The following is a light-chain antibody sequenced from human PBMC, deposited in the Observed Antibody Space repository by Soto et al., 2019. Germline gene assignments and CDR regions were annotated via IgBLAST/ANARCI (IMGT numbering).Light chain of an antibody. CDR1: SSDVGAYDY. CDR2: DVT. Sequence: QSALTQPRSVSGSPGQSLAISCNGTSSDVGAYDYVSWYQQHPGKAPKLMIYDVTKRPSGVPDRFSGSKSGNTASLTISGLQPEDESDYYCCSYAGSPYVFGTGTKVTVL. CDR3: CSYAGSPYV. V-gene: IGLV2-11*01. J-gene: IGLJ1*01.